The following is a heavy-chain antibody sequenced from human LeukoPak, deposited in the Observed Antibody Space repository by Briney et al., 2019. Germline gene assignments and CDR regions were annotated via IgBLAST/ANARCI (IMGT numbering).Heavy chain of an antibody. CDR1: GGSISSGDYY. D-gene: IGHD2-15*01. J-gene: IGHJ5*02. V-gene: IGHV4-30-4*08. CDR3: ARDFRGGYNWFDP. CDR2: IYYSGST. Sequence: SETLSLTCTVSGGSISSGDYYWSWIRQPPGKGLEWIGYIYYSGSTYYNPSLKGRVTISVDTSKNQFSLKLSSVTAADTAVYYCARDFRGGYNWFDPWGQGTLVTVSS.